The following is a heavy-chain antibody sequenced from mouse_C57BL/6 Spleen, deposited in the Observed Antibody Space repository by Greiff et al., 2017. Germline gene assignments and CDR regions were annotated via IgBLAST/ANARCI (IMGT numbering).Heavy chain of an antibody. CDR1: GFNIKDDY. V-gene: IGHV14-4*01. CDR3: TTRGNYGDYFDY. Sequence: VHVKQSGAELVRPGASVKLSCTASGFNIKDDYMHWVKQRPEQGLEWIGWIDPENGDTEYASKLQGKATITADTSSNTAYLQLSRLTSEDTAVYYCTTRGNYGDYFDYWGQGTTLTVSS. D-gene: IGHD2-1*01. CDR2: IDPENGDT. J-gene: IGHJ2*01.